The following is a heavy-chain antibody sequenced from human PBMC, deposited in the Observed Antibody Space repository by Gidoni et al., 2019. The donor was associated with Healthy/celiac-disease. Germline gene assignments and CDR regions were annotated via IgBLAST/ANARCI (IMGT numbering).Heavy chain of an antibody. Sequence: QVQLVESGGGVVQPGRSLRLSCAASGVTFSHYGLPWVRQAPGKGLEWVAVISYDGSNKYYADSVKGRFTISRDNSKNTLYLQMNSLRAEDTAVYYCAKVQVGATAVAYYYYYGMDVWGQGTTVTVSS. CDR1: GVTFSHYG. V-gene: IGHV3-30*18. CDR2: ISYDGSNK. D-gene: IGHD1-26*01. CDR3: AKVQVGATAVAYYYYYGMDV. J-gene: IGHJ6*02.